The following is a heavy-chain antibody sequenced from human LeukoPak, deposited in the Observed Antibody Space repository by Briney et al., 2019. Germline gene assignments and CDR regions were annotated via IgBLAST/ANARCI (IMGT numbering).Heavy chain of an antibody. CDR3: ARGSPVAAAGTAYFHH. CDR1: GYTFTDYY. J-gene: IGHJ1*01. D-gene: IGHD6-13*01. Sequence: ASVKVSCKASGYTFTDYYMHWVRQAPGQGLEWMGWINPNSGVTNFAQEFQGWVTMTRDTSISTAYIELSRSRSDDTAMYYCARGSPVAAAGTAYFHHWGQGTLVTVSS. CDR2: INPNSGVT. V-gene: IGHV1-2*04.